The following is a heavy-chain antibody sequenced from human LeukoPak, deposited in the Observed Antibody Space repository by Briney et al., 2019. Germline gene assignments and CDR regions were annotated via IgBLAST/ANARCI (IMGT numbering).Heavy chain of an antibody. J-gene: IGHJ4*02. CDR3: ARGKQYWSGYYTGELTPTYYFDY. D-gene: IGHD3-3*02. CDR2: ISSSGSTI. CDR1: GFTFSSYE. V-gene: IGHV3-48*03. Sequence: PGGSLRLSCAASGFTFSSYEMNWVRQAPGKGLEWVSYISSSGSTIYYADSVKGRFTISRDNAKNSLYLQMNSLRAEDTAVYYCARGKQYWSGYYTGELTPTYYFDYWGQGTLVTVSS.